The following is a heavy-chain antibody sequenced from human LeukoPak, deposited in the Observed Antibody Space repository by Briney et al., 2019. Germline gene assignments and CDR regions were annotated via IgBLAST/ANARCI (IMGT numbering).Heavy chain of an antibody. CDR2: IYPGDSDT. Sequence: GASLKISCKGSGSSFTSNWIGWVRQMPGKGLEWMGIIYPGDSDTRYSPSFQGQVTISADKSISTAYLQWSSLKASDTAMYYCARRDILTGYYDYFDYWGQGTLVTVSS. V-gene: IGHV5-51*01. J-gene: IGHJ4*02. CDR1: GSSFTSNW. D-gene: IGHD3-9*01. CDR3: ARRDILTGYYDYFDY.